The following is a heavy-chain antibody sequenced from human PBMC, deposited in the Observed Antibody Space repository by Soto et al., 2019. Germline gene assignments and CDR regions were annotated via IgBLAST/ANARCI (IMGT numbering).Heavy chain of an antibody. CDR1: GFTFSSYG. CDR2: ISYDGSNK. V-gene: IGHV3-30*18. CDR3: AKDLAGYSSSWYDY. D-gene: IGHD6-13*01. Sequence: GGSLRLSCAASGFTFSSYGMHWVRQAPGKGLEWVAVISYDGSNKYYADSVKGRFTISRDNSKNTLYLQMNSLRAEDTAVYCCAKDLAGYSSSWYDYWGQGSLVTVSS. J-gene: IGHJ4*02.